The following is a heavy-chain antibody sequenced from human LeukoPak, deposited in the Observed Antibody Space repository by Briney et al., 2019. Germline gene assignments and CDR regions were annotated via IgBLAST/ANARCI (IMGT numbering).Heavy chain of an antibody. Sequence: SETLSLTCTVSGGSIRPYHWSWIRQPPGKGLEWIGYIHYSGFTNYNPSLKSRVTISVDTSKNQLSLKLNSVTAADTAVYYCSRREDSGTSGYYGLWGQGTLVTVSS. J-gene: IGHJ4*02. V-gene: IGHV4-59*08. CDR1: GGSIRPYH. CDR3: SRREDSGTSGYYGL. D-gene: IGHD3-22*01. CDR2: IHYSGFT.